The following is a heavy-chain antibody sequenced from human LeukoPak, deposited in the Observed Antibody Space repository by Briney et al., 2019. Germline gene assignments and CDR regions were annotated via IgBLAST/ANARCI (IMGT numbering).Heavy chain of an antibody. Sequence: ASVKVSCKTSEYTFTGYYMHWVRQAPGQGLEWMGWINPNSGDTNYAQKFQGRVTMTRDTSISTAYMELRSLRSDDTAVYYCARDPQYYYDSSGYYTGGYFQHWGQGTLVTVSS. CDR1: EYTFTGYY. V-gene: IGHV1-2*02. CDR2: INPNSGDT. CDR3: ARDPQYYYDSSGYYTGGYFQH. J-gene: IGHJ1*01. D-gene: IGHD3-22*01.